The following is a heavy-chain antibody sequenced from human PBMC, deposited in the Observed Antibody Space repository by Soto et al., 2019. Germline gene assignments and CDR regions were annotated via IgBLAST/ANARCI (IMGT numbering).Heavy chain of an antibody. J-gene: IGHJ4*02. Sequence: SQTLSLTCAISGYSVSSNSAAWNWIRQSPSRGLEWLGRTYYRSKWYNDYAVSVKSRITINPDTSKNQFSLQLNSVTPEDTAVYYCARGISSSWAPHFDYWGQGTLVTVSS. D-gene: IGHD6-13*01. V-gene: IGHV6-1*01. CDR1: GYSVSSNSAA. CDR2: TYYRSKWYN. CDR3: ARGISSSWAPHFDY.